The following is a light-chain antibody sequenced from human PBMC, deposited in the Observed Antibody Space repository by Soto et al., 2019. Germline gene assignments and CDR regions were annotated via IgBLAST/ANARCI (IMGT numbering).Light chain of an antibody. V-gene: IGLV2-23*01. CDR1: SSNIGGYNV. Sequence: QSELTQPASVSGSPGQSITISCGGTSSNIGGYNVVSWYQQHPGKAPKVIVYEGIKRPSGVSDRFSGSTSGSTASLTISGLQAEDEDEYYCSSYVGATPYVVGTGTKVTDL. CDR3: SSYVGATPYV. CDR2: EGI. J-gene: IGLJ1*01.